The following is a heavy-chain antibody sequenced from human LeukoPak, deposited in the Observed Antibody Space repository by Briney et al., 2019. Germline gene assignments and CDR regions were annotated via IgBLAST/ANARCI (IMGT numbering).Heavy chain of an antibody. V-gene: IGHV3-23*01. Sequence: GGSLRLSCAASAFTFSDYTMSWVRQAPGKGLEWVSAITGSGDATYYADSLKGRFTISRDNSKNTLYLQMHSLRAEDTAEYYCAKDMVAAASIGAFDLWGQGTLVTVSS. CDR1: AFTFSDYT. D-gene: IGHD2-15*01. J-gene: IGHJ3*01. CDR3: AKDMVAAASIGAFDL. CDR2: ITGSGDAT.